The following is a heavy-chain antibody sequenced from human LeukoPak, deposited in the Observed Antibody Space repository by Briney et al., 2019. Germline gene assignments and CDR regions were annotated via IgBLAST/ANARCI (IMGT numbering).Heavy chain of an antibody. CDR3: ARMSNSAGILDY. D-gene: IGHD2/OR15-2a*01. V-gene: IGHV3-53*04. Sequence: PGGSLRLSCAASGFNVSSNYMSWVRQAPGKGLEWVSVLYGAGSTYYADSVKGRFTISRHDSQNTLFLQMNSLRAEDTAVYFCARMSNSAGILDYWGQGTLVTVSS. CDR1: GFNVSSNY. CDR2: LYGAGST. J-gene: IGHJ4*02.